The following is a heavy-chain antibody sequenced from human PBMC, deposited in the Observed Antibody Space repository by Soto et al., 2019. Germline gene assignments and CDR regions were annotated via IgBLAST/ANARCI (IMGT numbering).Heavy chain of an antibody. CDR2: ISGYNGNT. D-gene: IGHD6-19*01. J-gene: IGHJ6*02. CDR1: GYTFSNYG. Sequence: QVQLVQSGAEVKKPGASVTVSCKTSGYTFSNYGINWVRQAPGQGLEWMGWISGYNGNTNYAQTVQGRVTMTTDTSAGRVYMELRRLKSDDTAIYYCSRFIMVGGWFDPNYYHGMDVWGQGTTVTVSS. V-gene: IGHV1-18*01. CDR3: SRFIMVGGWFDPNYYHGMDV.